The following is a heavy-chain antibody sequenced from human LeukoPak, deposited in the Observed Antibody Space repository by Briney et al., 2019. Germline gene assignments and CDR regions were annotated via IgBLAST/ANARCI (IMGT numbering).Heavy chain of an antibody. CDR3: ARDVTRGYSYGRGYYFDY. J-gene: IGHJ4*02. V-gene: IGHV4-59*01. D-gene: IGHD5-18*01. Sequence: SETLSLTCTVSGGSISSYYWSWIRQPPGKGLEWIGYIYYSGSTNYNPSLKSRVTISVDTSKNQFSLKLSSVTAADTAVYYCARDVTRGYSYGRGYYFDYWGQGTLVTVSS. CDR1: GGSISSYY. CDR2: IYYSGST.